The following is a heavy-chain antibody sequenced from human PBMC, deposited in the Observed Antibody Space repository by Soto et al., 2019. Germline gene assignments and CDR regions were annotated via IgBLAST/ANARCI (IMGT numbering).Heavy chain of an antibody. D-gene: IGHD1-26*01. CDR1: GFSLTTSGAG. CDR3: EQRYGGNYYRWYFDF. J-gene: IGHJ4*02. V-gene: IGHV2-5*01. CDR2: ISWKDDK. Sequence: GPTLLNPTQTLTLTCTYSGFSLTTSGAGVGWIRQPPGKALEWPALISWKDDKRYNPGLESRLTITNDTSKNQVILTLTNMDPVDTATYFCEQRYGGNYYRWYFDFWGQGTLVTVSS.